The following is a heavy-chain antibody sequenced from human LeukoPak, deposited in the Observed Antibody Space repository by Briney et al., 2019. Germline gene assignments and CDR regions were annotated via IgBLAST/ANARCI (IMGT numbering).Heavy chain of an antibody. V-gene: IGHV3-23*01. J-gene: IGHJ4*02. D-gene: IGHD3-3*01. Sequence: GGSLRLSCAASGFTFSNYAMSWVRQAPGKGLEWVSALSGSGGSTYYADSVKGRFTISRNNFKNTLYLQMNSLRAEDTAVYYCAKDLRTSLRFLPMDYWGQGTLVTVSS. CDR2: LSGSGGST. CDR3: AKDLRTSLRFLPMDY. CDR1: GFTFSNYA.